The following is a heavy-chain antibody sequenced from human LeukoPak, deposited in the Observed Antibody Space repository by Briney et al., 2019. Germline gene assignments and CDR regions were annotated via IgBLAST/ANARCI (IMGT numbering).Heavy chain of an antibody. CDR3: ARAGYCSSTSCYEGDY. V-gene: IGHV1-18*01. CDR1: GYTFTSYG. CDR2: ISAYNSNT. D-gene: IGHD2-2*01. Sequence: ASVKVSCKASGYTFTSYGISWVRQAPGQGLEWMGWISAYNSNTNYAQKLQGRVTMTTDTSTSTAYMELRSLRSDDTAVYYCARAGYCSSTSCYEGDYWGQGTLVTVSS. J-gene: IGHJ4*02.